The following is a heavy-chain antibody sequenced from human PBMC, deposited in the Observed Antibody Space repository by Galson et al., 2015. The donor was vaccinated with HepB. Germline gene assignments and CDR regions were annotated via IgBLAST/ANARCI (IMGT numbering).Heavy chain of an antibody. CDR2: ISYDGSNK. V-gene: IGHV3-30*04. D-gene: IGHD2-15*01. CDR1: GFTFSSYA. Sequence: SLRLSCAASGFTFSSYAMHWVRQAPGKGLEWVAVISYDGSNKYYADSVKGRFTISRDNSKNTLYLQMNSLRAEDTAVYYCARDRVVVAAIVNYYYGMDVWGQGTTVTVSS. J-gene: IGHJ6*02. CDR3: ARDRVVVAAIVNYYYGMDV.